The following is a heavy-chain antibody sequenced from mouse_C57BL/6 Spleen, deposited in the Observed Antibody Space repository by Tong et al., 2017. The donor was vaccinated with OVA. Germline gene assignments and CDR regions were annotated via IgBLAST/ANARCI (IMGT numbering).Heavy chain of an antibody. CDR3: ARGGGYDGDSYYAMDY. Sequence: EVQLQESVAELVRPGASVKLSCTASGFNIKNTYMHWVKQRPEQGLEWIGRIDPANGNTKYAPKFQGKATITADTSSNTAYLQLSSLTSEDTAIYYCARGGGYDGDSYYAMDYWGQGTSVTVSS. CDR2: IDPANGNT. CDR1: GFNIKNTY. D-gene: IGHD2-14*01. J-gene: IGHJ4*01. V-gene: IGHV14-3*01.